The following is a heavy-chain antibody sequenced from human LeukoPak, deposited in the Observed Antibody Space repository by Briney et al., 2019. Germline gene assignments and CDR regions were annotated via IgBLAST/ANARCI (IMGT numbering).Heavy chain of an antibody. CDR3: AREYSTSSEGDYFDY. J-gene: IGHJ4*02. Sequence: PSETLSLTCTVSGASITTYYWTWIRQPPGKGLEWIGYIYHSGSINYNPSLKSRVTISLDTSRNQFSLRLSSVTAADTAVYFCAREYSTSSEGDYFDYWGQGSLVTVSS. CDR2: IYHSGSI. CDR1: GASITTYY. V-gene: IGHV4-59*01. D-gene: IGHD6-6*01.